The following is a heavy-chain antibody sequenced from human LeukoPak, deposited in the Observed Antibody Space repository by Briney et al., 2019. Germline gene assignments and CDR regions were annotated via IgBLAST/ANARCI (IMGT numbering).Heavy chain of an antibody. CDR2: IIPILGIA. Sequence: SVNVSCKASGGTFSSYAISWVRQAPGQGLEWMGRIIPILGIANYAQKFQGRVTITADKSTSTAYMELSSLRSEDTAVYYCAKALAVAYAFDIWGQGTMVTVSS. CDR3: AKALAVAYAFDI. V-gene: IGHV1-69*04. CDR1: GGTFSSYA. J-gene: IGHJ3*02. D-gene: IGHD6-19*01.